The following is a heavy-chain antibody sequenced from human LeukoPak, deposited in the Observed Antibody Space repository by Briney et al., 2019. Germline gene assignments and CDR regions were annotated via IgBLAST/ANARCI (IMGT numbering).Heavy chain of an antibody. V-gene: IGHV1-69*05. CDR3: ARVPIIAAGGEFDH. CDR2: IIPIFGTA. Sequence: SVKVSCKASGGTFSSYAISWVRQAPGQGLEWMGRIIPIFGTANYAQKFQGRVTITTDESTSTAYLELSSLRSEDTAVYYCARVPIIAAGGEFDHWGQGTLVTVSS. D-gene: IGHD6-13*01. CDR1: GGTFSSYA. J-gene: IGHJ4*02.